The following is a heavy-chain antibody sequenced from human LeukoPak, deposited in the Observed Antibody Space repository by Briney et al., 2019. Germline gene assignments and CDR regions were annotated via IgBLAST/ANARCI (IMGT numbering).Heavy chain of an antibody. Sequence: PGGSLRLSCAASGFTFSSYEVNWVRQAPGKGLEWVSYISSSGSTIYYADSVKGRFTISRDNAKNSLYLQMNSLRAEDTAVYYCMTYYYGSGSGGAWFDPWGQGTLVTVSS. CDR1: GFTFSSYE. CDR3: MTYYYGSGSGGAWFDP. V-gene: IGHV3-48*03. CDR2: ISSSGSTI. D-gene: IGHD3-10*01. J-gene: IGHJ5*02.